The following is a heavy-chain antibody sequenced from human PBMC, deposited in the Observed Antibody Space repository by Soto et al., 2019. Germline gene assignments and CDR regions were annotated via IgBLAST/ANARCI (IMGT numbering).Heavy chain of an antibody. CDR1: GFTFNAYW. CDR3: VRDRTEYGSAYYEVFDI. CDR2: INRDGSET. D-gene: IGHD3-22*01. Sequence: EVQLVESGGGLVQPGGSLRLSCAASGFTFNAYWMTWVRQAPGKGPAWVANINRDGSETHYVDSVEGRFTSSRDNAQKSLYLQMDSLRAEDTAVYYCVRDRTEYGSAYYEVFDIWGQGTKMTVSS. V-gene: IGHV3-7*05. J-gene: IGHJ3*02.